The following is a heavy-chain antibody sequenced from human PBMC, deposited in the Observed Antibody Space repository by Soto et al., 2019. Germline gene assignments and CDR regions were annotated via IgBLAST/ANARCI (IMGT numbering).Heavy chain of an antibody. V-gene: IGHV1-18*01. CDR1: GYTFTSYG. CDR2: ISAYNGNT. CDR3: ARDGIAAAGTGSVYYYGMDV. Sequence: QVQLVQSGAEVKKPGASVKVSCKASGYTFTSYGISWVRQAPGQGLEWMGWISAYNGNTNYAQKLQGRVTMTTDTSTSTAYMELRSLRSDETDVYYCARDGIAAAGTGSVYYYGMDVWGQGTTVTVSS. D-gene: IGHD6-13*01. J-gene: IGHJ6*02.